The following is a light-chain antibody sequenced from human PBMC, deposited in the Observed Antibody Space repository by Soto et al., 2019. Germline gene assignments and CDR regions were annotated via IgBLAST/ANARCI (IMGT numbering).Light chain of an antibody. Sequence: EVVLTQSPDTLSLSPGERATLSCRASQDVGKFLVWYQQKPGLSPSLVIYETSKRATDIPDRFSGRGSGTDFTLNINHLETEDVGVYYCQQRNNWPLTFGGGTKVELK. J-gene: IGKJ4*01. CDR3: QQRNNWPLT. CDR1: QDVGKF. CDR2: ETS. V-gene: IGKV3-11*01.